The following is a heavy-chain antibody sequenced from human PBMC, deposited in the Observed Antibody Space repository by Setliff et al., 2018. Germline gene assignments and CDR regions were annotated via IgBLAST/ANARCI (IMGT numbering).Heavy chain of an antibody. CDR2: IYYSGST. D-gene: IGHD4-4*01. Sequence: SETLSLTCTVSGGSISSGGYYWSWIRQHPGKGLEWIGYIYYSGSTYYNPSLKSRVTISIDMSKNQFSLKLNSVTAADTAVYYCARGAYIGLDYWGQGTLVTVSS. CDR1: GGSISSGGYY. J-gene: IGHJ4*02. V-gene: IGHV4-31*03. CDR3: ARGAYIGLDY.